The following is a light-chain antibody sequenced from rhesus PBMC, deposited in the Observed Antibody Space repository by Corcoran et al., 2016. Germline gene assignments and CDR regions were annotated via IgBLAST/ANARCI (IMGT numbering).Light chain of an antibody. J-gene: IGKJ4*01. CDR3: QHNYGTPLT. CDR2: KAS. CDR1: ENVNKY. Sequence: DIQMTQSPSSLSASVGDRVTITCRTSENVNKYLNWYQQKPGKAPKLLIYKASTLQSGVPSRFSGSGSGTDYNFTISSLQSEDVATYYCQHNYGTPLTFGGGTKVEIK. V-gene: IGKV1-74*01.